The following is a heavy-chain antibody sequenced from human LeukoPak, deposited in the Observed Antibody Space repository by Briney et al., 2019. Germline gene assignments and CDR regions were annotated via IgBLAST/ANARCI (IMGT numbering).Heavy chain of an antibody. V-gene: IGHV3-48*01. CDR1: GFTLSSYS. Sequence: WGSLRLSCAASGFTLSSYSMNWVRQAPGKGLEWVSYISSSSSTIYYADSVKGRFTISRDNAKNSLYLRMNSLRAEDTAVYYCARDVLRFLEWPPYFDYWGQGTLVTVSS. D-gene: IGHD3-3*01. CDR2: ISSSSSTI. CDR3: ARDVLRFLEWPPYFDY. J-gene: IGHJ4*02.